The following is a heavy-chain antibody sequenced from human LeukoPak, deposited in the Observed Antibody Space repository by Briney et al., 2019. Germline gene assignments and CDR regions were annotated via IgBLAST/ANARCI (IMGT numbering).Heavy chain of an antibody. J-gene: IGHJ4*02. Sequence: PSETLSLTCTVSGGSISSHYWSWIRQPPGKGLEWIGYIYYSGSTNYNPSLKSRVTISVDTSKNQFSLKLSSVTAADTAVYYCAREGDGYSPWFFDYWGQGTLVTVSS. CDR3: AREGDGYSPWFFDY. CDR2: IYYSGST. D-gene: IGHD5-24*01. CDR1: GGSISSHY. V-gene: IGHV4-59*11.